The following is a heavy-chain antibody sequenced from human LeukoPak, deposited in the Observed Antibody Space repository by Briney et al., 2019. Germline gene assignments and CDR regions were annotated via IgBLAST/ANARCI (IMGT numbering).Heavy chain of an antibody. J-gene: IGHJ4*02. D-gene: IGHD2-15*01. CDR1: GYAFIVYY. CDR3: ARSTRYCSGGSCYSGFDY. CDR2: IFPNTGDT. V-gene: IGHV1-2*02. Sequence: GASMTVSFKASGYAFIVYYIHWVRQAPGQGLEWLGSIFPNTGDTRYAQKFQGRVTMTRDTSISTAYMELSRLRSDDTAVYYCARSTRYCSGGSCYSGFDYWGQGTLVTVSS.